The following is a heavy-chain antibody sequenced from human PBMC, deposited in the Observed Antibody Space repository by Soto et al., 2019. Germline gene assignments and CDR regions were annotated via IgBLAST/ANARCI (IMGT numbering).Heavy chain of an antibody. CDR2: MNPNSGNT. J-gene: IGHJ4*02. CDR3: ARGPADYGDPPFDY. CDR1: GYTFTSYD. Sequence: QVQLVQSGAEVKKPGASVKVSCKASGYTFTSYDINWMRQATGQGLEWMGWMNPNSGNTGYAQKFQGRVTMTRNTSISTAYMELSSLRSEDTAVYYCARGPADYGDPPFDYWGQGTLVTVSS. V-gene: IGHV1-8*01. D-gene: IGHD4-17*01.